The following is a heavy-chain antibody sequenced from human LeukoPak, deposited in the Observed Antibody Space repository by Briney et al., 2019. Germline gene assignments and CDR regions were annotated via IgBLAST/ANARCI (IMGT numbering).Heavy chain of an antibody. CDR2: MNPESGGT. CDR3: TRAIRHQLLSDY. D-gene: IGHD2-21*01. Sequence: ASVKVSCKASGYTFSNYDINWVRQATGQGPEWMGWMNPESGGTGYSQKFQGRVTMTRDSSRSTAYMELISLRFEDTAIYYCTRAIRHQLLSDYWGQGTLATVSS. CDR1: GYTFSNYD. J-gene: IGHJ4*02. V-gene: IGHV1-8*01.